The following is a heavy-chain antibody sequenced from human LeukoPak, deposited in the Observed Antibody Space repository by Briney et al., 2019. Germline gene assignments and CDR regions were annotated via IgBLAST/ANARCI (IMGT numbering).Heavy chain of an antibody. CDR1: GFTFNSYG. Sequence: GGSLRLSCAASGFTFNSYGMSWVRQAPGKGLEWVSAISGRGGDTYYADSVKGRFTISRDNSKNTLYLEMNSLRAEDTAVYYCAKDIGSYYDYWGQGILVTVSS. J-gene: IGHJ4*02. D-gene: IGHD3-10*01. CDR3: AKDIGSYYDY. CDR2: ISGRGGDT. V-gene: IGHV3-23*01.